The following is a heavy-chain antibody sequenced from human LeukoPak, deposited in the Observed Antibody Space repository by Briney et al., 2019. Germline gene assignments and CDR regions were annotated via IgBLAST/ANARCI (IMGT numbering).Heavy chain of an antibody. D-gene: IGHD2-15*01. J-gene: IGHJ6*03. CDR1: GGSISSSSYY. CDR2: IHYSGST. V-gene: IGHV4-39*07. Sequence: SETLSLTCTVSGGSISSSSYYWAWIRQPPGKGREWIGSIHYSGSTYYNPSLQSRVTISIDTSKNQFSLKLRFVTAADTAVYYCARVRCSGGSCPYYYYYYYMDVWGKGTTVTVSS. CDR3: ARVRCSGGSCPYYYYYYYMDV.